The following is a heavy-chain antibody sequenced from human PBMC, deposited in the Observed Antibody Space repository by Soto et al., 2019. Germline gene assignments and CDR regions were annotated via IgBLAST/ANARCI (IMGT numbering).Heavy chain of an antibody. CDR2: IYYSGST. CDR1: GGSISSGGYY. V-gene: IGHV4-31*03. CDR3: ARDPRAVYGMDV. J-gene: IGHJ6*02. Sequence: ASETLSLTCTVSGGSISSGGYYWSWIRQHPGKGLEWIGYIYYSGSTYYNPSLKSRVTISVDTSKNQFSLKLSSVTAADTAVYYCARDPRAVYGMDVWGQGTTVTVSS. D-gene: IGHD6-25*01.